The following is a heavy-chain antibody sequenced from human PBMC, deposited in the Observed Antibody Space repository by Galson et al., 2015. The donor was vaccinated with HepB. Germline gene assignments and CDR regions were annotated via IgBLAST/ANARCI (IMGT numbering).Heavy chain of an antibody. D-gene: IGHD6-19*01. CDR3: ARLRLRDYSGSSGWYFIDY. CDR2: IYYSGST. CDR1: GGSISSYY. Sequence: SETLSLTCTVSGGSISSYYWSWIRQPPGKGLEWIGYIYYSGSTNYNPSLKSRVTISVDTSKNQFSLKLSSVTAADTAVYYCARLRLRDYSGSSGWYFIDYWGQGTLVTVSS. V-gene: IGHV4-59*08. J-gene: IGHJ4*02.